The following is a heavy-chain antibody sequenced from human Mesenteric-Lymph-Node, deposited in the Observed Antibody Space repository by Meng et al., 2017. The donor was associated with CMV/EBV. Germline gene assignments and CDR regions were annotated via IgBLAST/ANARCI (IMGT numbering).Heavy chain of an antibody. CDR1: GFTFSSYW. CDR2: IKQDGSEK. J-gene: IGHJ6*02. Sequence: GESLKISCAASGFTFSSYWMSWVRQAPGKGLEWVANIKQDGSEKYYVDSVKGRFTISRDNAKNSLYLQMNSLRAEDTAVYYCARDEYCNSTSCYNYGMDVWGQGTTVTVSS. D-gene: IGHD2-2*01. CDR3: ARDEYCNSTSCYNYGMDV. V-gene: IGHV3-7*01.